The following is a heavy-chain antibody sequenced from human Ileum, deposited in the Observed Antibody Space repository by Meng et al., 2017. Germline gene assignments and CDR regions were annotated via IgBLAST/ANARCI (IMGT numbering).Heavy chain of an antibody. CDR1: SGSLTSSGSY. CDR3: ARGTDYGDSYYFDF. Sequence: QLQLQVSGPGLFEPSETLSLTCVGSSGSLTSSGSYWGWVRQSPGKGLEWIATIYYRGTTYYNPSLKSRVTISIDTSKSQVSLEMASVVAADSGLFYCARGTDYGDSYYFDFWGPGFLVTVSS. V-gene: IGHV4-39*02. D-gene: IGHD4-17*01. CDR2: IYYRGTT. J-gene: IGHJ4*01.